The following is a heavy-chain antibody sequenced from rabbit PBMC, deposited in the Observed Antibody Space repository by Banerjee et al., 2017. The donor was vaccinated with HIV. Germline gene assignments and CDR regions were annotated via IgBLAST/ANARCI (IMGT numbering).Heavy chain of an antibody. J-gene: IGHJ4*01. V-gene: IGHV1S40*01. CDR3: ARGIVYGWNFGW. CDR1: GFSFSFSYW. Sequence: QSLEESGGDLVKPGASLTLTCTASGFSFSFSYWICWVRQAPGKGLEWIACIYAGISDSTYYASWAIGRFTISKTSSTTVTLQMTSLTAADTATYFCARGIVYGWNFGWWGPGTLVTVS. D-gene: IGHD6-1*01. CDR2: IYAGISDST.